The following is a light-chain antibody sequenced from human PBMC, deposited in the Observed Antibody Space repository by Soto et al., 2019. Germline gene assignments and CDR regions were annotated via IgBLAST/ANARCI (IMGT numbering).Light chain of an antibody. J-gene: IGKJ1*01. CDR3: LLDFRYFWA. CDR1: QAIRTA. Sequence: AIQLTQSPSSLYASVGDRVTITCRASQAIRTALGWYQQKPGKVPKHLIYAASILQSGVPSRFSGSGSGTDFTLTISSLQPEDFATYYCLLDFRYFWAFGQGTKVDIK. CDR2: AAS. V-gene: IGKV1-6*01.